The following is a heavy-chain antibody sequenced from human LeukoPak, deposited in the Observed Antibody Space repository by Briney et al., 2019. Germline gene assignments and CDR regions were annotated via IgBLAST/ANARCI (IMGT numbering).Heavy chain of an antibody. V-gene: IGHV4-39*01. CDR2: IYYSGST. D-gene: IGHD1-26*01. J-gene: IGHJ4*02. CDR3: ARVGGYSGSLQRGY. Sequence: SETLSLTCTVSGGSISSSSYYWGWIRQPPGKGLEWIGSIYYSGSTYYNPSLKSRVTISVDTSKNQFSLKLSSVTAADTAVYYCARVGGYSGSLQRGYWGQGTLVTVSS. CDR1: GGSISSSSYY.